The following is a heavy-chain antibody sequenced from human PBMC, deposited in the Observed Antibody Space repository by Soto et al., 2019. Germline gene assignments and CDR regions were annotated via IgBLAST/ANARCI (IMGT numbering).Heavy chain of an antibody. Sequence: QVQLVESGGGVVQPGRSLRLSCAASGFTFSNYGMHWVRQAPGRGLEWVALILYDGSDKDYADSLKGRFTISRDNSKNMLYLQMNSLRTEDTAVYYCAKDERGENFDQWGQGTLVTVTS. CDR1: GFTFSNYG. CDR3: AKDERGENFDQ. CDR2: ILYDGSDK. V-gene: IGHV3-30*18. J-gene: IGHJ4*02.